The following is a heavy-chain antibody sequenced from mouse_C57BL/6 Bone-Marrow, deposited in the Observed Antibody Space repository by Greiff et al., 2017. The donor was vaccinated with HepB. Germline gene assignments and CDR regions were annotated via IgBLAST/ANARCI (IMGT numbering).Heavy chain of an antibody. D-gene: IGHD1-1*01. CDR3: ARSDWRITTVY. J-gene: IGHJ2*01. V-gene: IGHV1-64*01. CDR2: IHPNSGST. CDR1: GYTFTSYW. Sequence: VQLQQPGAELVKPGASVKLSCKASGYTFTSYWMHWVKQRPGQGLEWIGMIHPNSGSTNYNEKFKSKATLTVDKSSSKAYMQLSSLTSEDSAVYYCARSDWRITTVYWGQGTTLTVSS.